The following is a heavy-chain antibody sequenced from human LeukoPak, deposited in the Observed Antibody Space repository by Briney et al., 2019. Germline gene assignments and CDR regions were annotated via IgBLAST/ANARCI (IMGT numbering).Heavy chain of an antibody. Sequence: KPSETLSLTCAVYGGSFSDYFWTWIRQSPGKGLEWIGEIKRGGSTVYSPSLESRVTMSLDSSKIQFSLRLTSVTAADTAVYFCARGGLAGSKWSWFDPWGQGTLVTVSS. J-gene: IGHJ5*02. D-gene: IGHD6-19*01. CDR1: GGSFSDYF. CDR3: ARGGLAGSKWSWFDP. V-gene: IGHV4-34*01. CDR2: IKRGGST.